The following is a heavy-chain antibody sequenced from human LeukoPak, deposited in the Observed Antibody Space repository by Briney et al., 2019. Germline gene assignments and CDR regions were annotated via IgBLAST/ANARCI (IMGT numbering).Heavy chain of an antibody. CDR1: GFSFNNYA. Sequence: GGSLRLSCVASGFSFNNYAMNWVRQAPGKGLEWVSLIIGSSGTTFYADSVKGRFTISRDKSKSTLYLQMNSLRAEDTTVYYCAKGAYDYIEIAYFDYWGQGSLVTVSS. CDR2: IIGSSGTT. J-gene: IGHJ4*02. V-gene: IGHV3-23*01. CDR3: AKGAYDYIEIAYFDY. D-gene: IGHD5-12*01.